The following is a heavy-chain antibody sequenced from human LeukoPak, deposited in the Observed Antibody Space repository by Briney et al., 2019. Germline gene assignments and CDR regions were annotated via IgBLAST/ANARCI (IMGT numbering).Heavy chain of an antibody. V-gene: IGHV4-59*01. CDR2: VYYSGST. Sequence: SETLSLTCSVSGDSLSNYYWSWIRQSPGKGLEWIGSVYYSGSTNYNPSLKSRVTISVDTSKNQFSLKLSSVTAADTAVYYCARGGFYDYYDSWGQGTLVTVSS. CDR3: ARGGFYDYYDS. J-gene: IGHJ4*02. CDR1: GDSLSNYY. D-gene: IGHD3-22*01.